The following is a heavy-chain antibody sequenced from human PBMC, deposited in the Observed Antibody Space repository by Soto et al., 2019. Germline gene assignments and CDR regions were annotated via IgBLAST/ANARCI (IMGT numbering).Heavy chain of an antibody. D-gene: IGHD2-8*01. J-gene: IGHJ3*02. CDR1: GFTFSDYY. CDR2: ISSSGSTI. CDR3: ARAEGGYCTNGVCYGGDAFDI. Sequence: QVQLVESGGGLVKPGGSLRLSCAASGFTFSDYYMSWIRQAPGKGLEWVSYISSSGSTIYYADSVKGRFTISRDNAKNPLYLQMNSLRAEDTAVYYCARAEGGYCTNGVCYGGDAFDIWGQGTMVTVSS. V-gene: IGHV3-11*01.